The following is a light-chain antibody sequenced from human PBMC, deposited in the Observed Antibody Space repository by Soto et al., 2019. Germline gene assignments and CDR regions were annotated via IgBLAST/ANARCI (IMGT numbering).Light chain of an antibody. CDR2: GSS. V-gene: IGLV1-40*01. CDR1: SSNIGSHYD. CDR3: QSYDTSLSAVVL. Sequence: QSVLTQPPSVSGAPGQTVTISCTGSSSNIGSHYDVHWYQQLPGTAPKLLIYGSSNRPSGVPDRFSGSKSGTAASLAITGLQADYEADYYCQSYDTSLSAVVLFGGGTKLTVL. J-gene: IGLJ2*01.